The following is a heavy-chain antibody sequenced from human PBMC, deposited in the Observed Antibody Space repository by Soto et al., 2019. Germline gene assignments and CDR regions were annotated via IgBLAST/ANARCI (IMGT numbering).Heavy chain of an antibody. Sequence: PCVSLRLSCAGCGSTFSDSTLTWVRQAPGKGLEWVSAISGDGVSTYYAGSVKVRFTISRDNSKTKIYLQINRLRAEDTAVYNCASRPHAFGSWGRGRMVTVSS. CDR3: ASRPHAFGS. V-gene: IGHV3-23*01. CDR1: GSTFSDST. J-gene: IGHJ3*02. CDR2: ISGDGVST.